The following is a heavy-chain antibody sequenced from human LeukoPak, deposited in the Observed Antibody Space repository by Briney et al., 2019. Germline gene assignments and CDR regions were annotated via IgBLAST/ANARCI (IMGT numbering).Heavy chain of an antibody. D-gene: IGHD2-15*01. J-gene: IGHJ4*02. CDR2: IYYSGST. Sequence: PSETLSLTCTVSSGSISSSSYYWGWIRQPPGKGLEWIGSIYYSGSTNYNPSLKSRVTISVDTSKNQFSLKLSSVTAADTAVYYCASGVVVAATQFDYWGQGTLVTVSS. CDR3: ASGVVVAATQFDY. CDR1: SGSISSSSYY. V-gene: IGHV4-39*07.